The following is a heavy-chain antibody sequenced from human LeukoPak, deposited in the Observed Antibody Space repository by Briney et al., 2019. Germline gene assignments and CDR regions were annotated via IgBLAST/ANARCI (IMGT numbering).Heavy chain of an antibody. J-gene: IGHJ4*02. CDR2: INSDGSST. D-gene: IGHD1-14*01. CDR3: ARGGLEPVDY. CDR1: GFTFSSYW. V-gene: IGHV3-74*01. Sequence: GGSLRLSCVASGFTFSSYWMHWVRQDPGKGLVWVSRINSDGSSTNYADSVKGRFTISRDNVKNTLYLQLNGLRAEDTAVYYCARGGLEPVDYWGQGTLVTVSS.